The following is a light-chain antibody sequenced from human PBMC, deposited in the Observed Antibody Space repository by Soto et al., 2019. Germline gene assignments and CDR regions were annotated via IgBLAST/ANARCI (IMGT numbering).Light chain of an antibody. CDR3: SSYTSSSKV. Sequence: QSVXTQPASVSGSPGQSITISCTGTSSDVGGYNYVSWYQQHPGKAPKLMIYDVSNRPSGVSNRFSGSKSGNTASLTISGLQAEDEADYYCSSYTSSSKVFGTGTKVTVL. CDR1: SSDVGGYNY. CDR2: DVS. J-gene: IGLJ1*01. V-gene: IGLV2-14*01.